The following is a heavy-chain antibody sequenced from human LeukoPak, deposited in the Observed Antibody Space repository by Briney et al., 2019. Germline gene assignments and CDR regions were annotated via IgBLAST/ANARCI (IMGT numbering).Heavy chain of an antibody. CDR1: GYSISSGYY. D-gene: IGHD5-18*01. CDR2: IYHSGST. J-gene: IGHJ3*02. CDR3: ARRVDTAIFGAFDI. Sequence: SETLSLTCTVSGYSISSGYYWGWIRQPPGKGLEWIGSIYHSGSTYYNPSLKSRVTISVDTSKNQFSLKLSSVTAADTAVYYCARRVDTAIFGAFDIWGQGTMVTVSS. V-gene: IGHV4-38-2*02.